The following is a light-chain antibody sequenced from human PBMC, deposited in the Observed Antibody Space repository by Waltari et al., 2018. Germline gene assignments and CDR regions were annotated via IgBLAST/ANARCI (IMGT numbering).Light chain of an antibody. V-gene: IGLV1-47*01. Sequence: QSVLTQPPSASGTPGQRVTISCSGRSSNIGSNHAFWYQKLPGTAPKLLIYRNNQRPSVVPDRFFGSESCTAASLVISGLRSEDEAYYYCAAWDDSLSGCVVFGGGTKVTVL. CDR1: SSNIGSNH. J-gene: IGLJ2*01. CDR2: RNN. CDR3: AAWDDSLSGCVV.